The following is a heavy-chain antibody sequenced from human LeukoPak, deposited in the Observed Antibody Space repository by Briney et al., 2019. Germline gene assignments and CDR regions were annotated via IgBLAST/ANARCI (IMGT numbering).Heavy chain of an antibody. CDR2: INPSGGST. J-gene: IGHJ4*02. D-gene: IGHD1-26*01. CDR1: GYTFTSYY. CDR3: AGADLIVGAVDY. V-gene: IGHV1-46*01. Sequence: ASVKVSCKASGYTFTSYYMHWVRQAPGQGLEWMGIINPSGGSTSYAQKFQGRVTMTRDTSTSTVYMELSSLRSEDTAVYYCAGADLIVGAVDYWGQGTLVTVSS.